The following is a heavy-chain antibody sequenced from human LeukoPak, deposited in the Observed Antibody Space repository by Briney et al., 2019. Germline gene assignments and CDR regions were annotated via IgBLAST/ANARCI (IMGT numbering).Heavy chain of an antibody. CDR3: ARPPTGGYSYGSPFDY. J-gene: IGHJ4*02. CDR2: IYYSGST. D-gene: IGHD5-18*01. Sequence: PSETLSLTCTVSGGSISSYYWGWIRQPPGKGLEWIGSIYYSGSTYYNPSLKSRVTISVDTSKNQFSLKLSSVTAADTAVYYCARPPTGGYSYGSPFDYWGQGTLVTVSS. V-gene: IGHV4-39*01. CDR1: GGSISSYY.